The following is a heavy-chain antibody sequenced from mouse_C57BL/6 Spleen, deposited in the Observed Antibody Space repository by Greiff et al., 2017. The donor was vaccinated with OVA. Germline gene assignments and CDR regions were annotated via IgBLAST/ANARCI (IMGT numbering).Heavy chain of an antibody. CDR2: FNPSNGGT. J-gene: IGHJ3*01. CDR3: EKDYYDYDEFAY. V-gene: IGHV1-53*01. D-gene: IGHD2-4*01. Sequence: VQLQQPGTELVKPGASVKLSCKAFGYTFTSYWLHWVKQRPGQGLEWIGNFNPSNGGTNYNEQFKSKATLTVDKTASTAYMQLSSLTSEDSAVYYCEKDYYDYDEFAYWGQGTLVTVSA. CDR1: GYTFTSYW.